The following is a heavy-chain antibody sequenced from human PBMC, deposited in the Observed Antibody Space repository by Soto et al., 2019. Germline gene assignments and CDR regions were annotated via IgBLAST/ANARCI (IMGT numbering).Heavy chain of an antibody. CDR1: GGSISSYY. J-gene: IGHJ5*02. CDR2: IYYSGST. CDR3: ARLPWADYGGIFDP. V-gene: IGHV4-59*01. D-gene: IGHD4-17*01. Sequence: SETLSLTCTVSGGSISSYYWSWIRQPPGKGLEWIGYIYYSGSTNYNPSLKSRVTISVDTSKNQFSLKLSSVTAADTAMYYCARLPWADYGGIFDPWGQGTLVTVSS.